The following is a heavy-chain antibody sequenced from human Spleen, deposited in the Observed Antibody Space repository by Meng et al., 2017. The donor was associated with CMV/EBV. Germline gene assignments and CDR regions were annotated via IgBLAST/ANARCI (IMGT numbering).Heavy chain of an antibody. CDR3: ASHKNVLRFLEWSSDAFDI. V-gene: IGHV1-2*02. J-gene: IGHJ3*02. Sequence: ASVKVSCKASGYTLTGYNIHWVRQAPGQGLEWMGWTNPNSGGTKYAQKFQGRVTMTRDTSIRTAYMELSRLRSDDTAVYYCASHKNVLRFLEWSSDAFDIWGQGTMVTVSS. CDR1: GYTLTGYN. CDR2: TNPNSGGT. D-gene: IGHD3-3*01.